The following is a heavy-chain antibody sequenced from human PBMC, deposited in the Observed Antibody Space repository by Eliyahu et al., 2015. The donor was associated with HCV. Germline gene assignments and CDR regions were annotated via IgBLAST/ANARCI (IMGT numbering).Heavy chain of an antibody. CDR2: IDYSGAT. Sequence: QVHLQESGPGLLKPSQTLSLTCTVSGDSXXNTDFYWTWIRQSPRRGLEWIGHIDYSGATDFHPSLRRRLTMSVDRSKNQFSLKLASVTATDTAVYFCAREGPYYYGLDVWGPGTTVIVS. CDR3: AREGPYYYGLDV. V-gene: IGHV4-30-4*08. CDR1: GDSXXNTDFY. J-gene: IGHJ6*02.